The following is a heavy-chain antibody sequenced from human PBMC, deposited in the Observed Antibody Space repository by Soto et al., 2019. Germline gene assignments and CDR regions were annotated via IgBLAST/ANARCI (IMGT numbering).Heavy chain of an antibody. D-gene: IGHD3-16*01. J-gene: IGHJ4*02. V-gene: IGHV4-31*03. CDR1: GGSISSGGYY. Sequence: PSETLSLTCTVSGGSISSGGYYWSWIRQHPGKGLEWIGYIYYSGSTYYNPSLKSRVTISVDTSKNQFSLKLSSVTAADTAVYYCARSMITPGEGYYFDYWGQGTLVTVSS. CDR3: ARSMITPGEGYYFDY. CDR2: IYYSGST.